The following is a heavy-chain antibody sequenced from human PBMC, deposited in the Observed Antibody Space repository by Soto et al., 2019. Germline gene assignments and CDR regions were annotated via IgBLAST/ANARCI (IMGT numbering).Heavy chain of an antibody. D-gene: IGHD5-18*01. Sequence: QITLKESGPTLVKPTQTLTLTCTFSGFSLTTSGVGVGWIRQPPGKALEWLALIYWDDDKRYSPSLKSRLTTNKTTSKNQVLLTMTNMDPVDTATYYCALPRGYMYALYNWFDPWCRGTLVTVSS. CDR1: GFSLTTSGVG. V-gene: IGHV2-5*02. CDR3: ALPRGYMYALYNWFDP. CDR2: IYWDDDK. J-gene: IGHJ5*02.